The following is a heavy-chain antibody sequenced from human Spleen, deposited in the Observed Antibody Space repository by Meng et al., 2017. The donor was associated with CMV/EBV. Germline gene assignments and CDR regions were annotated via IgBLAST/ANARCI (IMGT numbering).Heavy chain of an antibody. J-gene: IGHJ4*02. CDR2: ISYDGTNI. CDR3: AKLRVRGVSYFAY. V-gene: IGHV3-30-3*02. D-gene: IGHD3-10*01. CDR1: EFTFRTYA. Sequence: GGSLRLSCAASEFTFRTYAMHWVRQAPGKGLEWVAEISYDGTNIYYADSVKGRFTISRDNSKNTLFLQMNSLRSEDTAIYYCAKLRVRGVSYFAYWGLGTLVTVSS.